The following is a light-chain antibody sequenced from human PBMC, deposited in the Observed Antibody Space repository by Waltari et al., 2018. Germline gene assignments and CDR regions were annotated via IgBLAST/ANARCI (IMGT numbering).Light chain of an antibody. CDR3: QQYVNYWT. V-gene: IGKV1-5*03. Sequence: DIQMTQSPSTLSASVGTGVTITCRASQSVNRWLAWYLQKPGKAPELQIYETSNLESGVPSRFSGSGSGKEFTLTISSLQPDDFGTYYCQQYVNYWTFGQGTKVEIK. CDR1: QSVNRW. J-gene: IGKJ1*01. CDR2: ETS.